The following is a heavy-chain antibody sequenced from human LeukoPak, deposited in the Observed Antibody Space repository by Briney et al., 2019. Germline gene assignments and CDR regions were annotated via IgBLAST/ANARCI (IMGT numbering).Heavy chain of an antibody. D-gene: IGHD1-26*01. J-gene: IGHJ2*01. Sequence: SETQSLTCTVSGGSISSSSYYWGWIRQPPGKGLEWIGSIYYSGSTYYNPSLKSRVTISVDTSKNQFSLKLSSVTAADTAVYYCARDNGWGLWYFDLWGRGTLVTVSS. CDR2: IYYSGST. V-gene: IGHV4-39*02. CDR3: ARDNGWGLWYFDL. CDR1: GGSISSSSYY.